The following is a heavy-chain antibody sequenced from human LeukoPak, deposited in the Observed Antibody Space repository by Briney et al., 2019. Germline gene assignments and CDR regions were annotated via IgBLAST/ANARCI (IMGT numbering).Heavy chain of an antibody. D-gene: IGHD1-26*01. CDR2: IYYSGST. Sequence: PETLSLTCTVSGGSISSYYWSWIRQPPGKGLEWIGHIYYSGSTNYNPSLKSRVTISVDTSKNRFSLKLSSVTAADTAVYYCARDRGYSGPIDYWGQGTLVTVSS. CDR3: ARDRGYSGPIDY. J-gene: IGHJ4*02. V-gene: IGHV4-59*01. CDR1: GGSISSYY.